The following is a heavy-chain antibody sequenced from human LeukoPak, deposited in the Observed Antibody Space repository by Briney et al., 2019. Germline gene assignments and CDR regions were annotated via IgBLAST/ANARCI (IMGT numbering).Heavy chain of an antibody. D-gene: IGHD5-12*01. CDR2: ISGSGSST. V-gene: IGHV3-11*04. Sequence: GGSLRLSCAVSGFSVSNNHMSWVRQAPGKGLEWVSYISGSGSSTFYADSVKGRFTISRDNSKNSLYLQMNSLRGEDTAVYYCARERYGGAPLVDYWGQGTLVTVSS. CDR1: GFSVSNNH. J-gene: IGHJ4*02. CDR3: ARERYGGAPLVDY.